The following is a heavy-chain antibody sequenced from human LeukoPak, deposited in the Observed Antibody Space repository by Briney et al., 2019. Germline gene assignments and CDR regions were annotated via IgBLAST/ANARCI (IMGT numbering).Heavy chain of an antibody. CDR1: GGSISSSSYY. CDR2: IYYTGST. J-gene: IGHJ6*03. Sequence: SETLSLTCTVSGGSISSSSYYWGWIRQPPGKGLEWIGSIYYTGSTYYNPSLKSRVSRSVDTSKNQFSLKVSSVTAADTAVYYCARLHYGGNYGYYYYYMDVWGKGTTVTISS. V-gene: IGHV4-39*01. D-gene: IGHD4-23*01. CDR3: ARLHYGGNYGYYYYYMDV.